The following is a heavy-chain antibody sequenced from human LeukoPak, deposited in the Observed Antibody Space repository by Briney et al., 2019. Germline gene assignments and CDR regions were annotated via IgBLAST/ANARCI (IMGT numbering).Heavy chain of an antibody. Sequence: PGGSLRLSCAASGFTFSSYEMNWVRQAPGKGLEWVAVISYDGSNKYYADSVKGRFTIFRDNSKNTLYLQMNSLRAEDTAVYYCASGYDYVWGSYRYQGAFDIWGQGTMVTVSS. J-gene: IGHJ3*02. CDR2: ISYDGSNK. CDR1: GFTFSSYE. V-gene: IGHV3-30*03. CDR3: ASGYDYVWGSYRYQGAFDI. D-gene: IGHD3-16*02.